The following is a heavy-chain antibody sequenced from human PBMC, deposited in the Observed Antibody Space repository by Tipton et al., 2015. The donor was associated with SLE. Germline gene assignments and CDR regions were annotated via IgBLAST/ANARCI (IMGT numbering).Heavy chain of an antibody. CDR3: ARNFGVVGVVGGQYFNYYGMDV. CDR2: IYHSGST. J-gene: IGHJ6*02. D-gene: IGHD3-3*01. Sequence: LRLSCTVSGDSVSSYYWSWIRQPPGKGLEWIGNIYHSGSTKYNPSLKSRVSTSVDTSKNQFSLKVTSVTAADTAIYYCARNFGVVGVVGGQYFNYYGMDVWGQGTTVTVSS. V-gene: IGHV4-59*02. CDR1: GDSVSSYY.